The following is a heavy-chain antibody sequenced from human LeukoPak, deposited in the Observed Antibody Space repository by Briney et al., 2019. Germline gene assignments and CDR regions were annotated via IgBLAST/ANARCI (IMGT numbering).Heavy chain of an antibody. Sequence: SETLSLTCAVYGGSFSGYYWSWIRQPPGKGLEWIGEINHSGSANYNPPLESRVTISVDTSKNQFSLKLSSVTAADTAVYYCARLSVVVTPYYYYGMDVWGKGTTVTVSS. CDR3: ARLSVVVTPYYYYGMDV. D-gene: IGHD2-21*02. J-gene: IGHJ6*04. V-gene: IGHV4-34*01. CDR1: GGSFSGYY. CDR2: INHSGSA.